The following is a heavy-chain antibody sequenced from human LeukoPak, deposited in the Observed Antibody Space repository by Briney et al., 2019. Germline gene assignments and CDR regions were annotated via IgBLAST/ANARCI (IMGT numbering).Heavy chain of an antibody. CDR2: ISPYNGNT. J-gene: IGHJ4*02. Sequence: ASVKVSCKASGYTSTNYGISWVRQAPGQGLEWMGWISPYNGNTNYAQKLQGRVTMTTDTSTSAAYMELRSLRSDDTAVYYCATDFEYRSSSPNYFDYWGQGTLVTVSS. V-gene: IGHV1-18*01. CDR1: GYTSTNYG. D-gene: IGHD6-6*01. CDR3: ATDFEYRSSSPNYFDY.